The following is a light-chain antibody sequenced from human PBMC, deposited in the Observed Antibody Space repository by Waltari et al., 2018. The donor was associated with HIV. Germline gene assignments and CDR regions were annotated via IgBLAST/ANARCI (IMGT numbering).Light chain of an antibody. Sequence: EIVLTQSPGPQSFSPGSSVSLSCRASQTVTSNSIAWYQVRPGQAPRVVIYDASYRAADIPDRFTGSGSGTNFTLTITRLEPEDFALYFCQQYALSPFTFGQGTSLEV. CDR2: DAS. V-gene: IGKV3-20*01. CDR3: QQYALSPFT. CDR1: QTVTSNS. J-gene: IGKJ2*01.